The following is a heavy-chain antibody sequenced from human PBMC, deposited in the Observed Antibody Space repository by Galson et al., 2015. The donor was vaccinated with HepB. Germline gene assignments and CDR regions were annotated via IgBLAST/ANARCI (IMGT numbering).Heavy chain of an antibody. D-gene: IGHD3-10*01. CDR1: GFTFSSYA. CDR2: ISYDGSNK. J-gene: IGHJ4*02. V-gene: IGHV3-30*04. CDR3: AKPMVRGVIMRY. Sequence: SLRLSCAASGFTFSSYAMHWVRQAPGKGLEWVAVISYDGSNKYYADSVKGRFTISRDNSKNTLYLQMNSLRAEDTAVYYCAKPMVRGVIMRYWGQGTLVTVSS.